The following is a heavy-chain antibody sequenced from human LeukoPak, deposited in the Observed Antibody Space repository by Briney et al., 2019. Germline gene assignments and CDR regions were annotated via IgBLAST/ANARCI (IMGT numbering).Heavy chain of an antibody. J-gene: IGHJ5*02. CDR1: GGSIRGYY. D-gene: IGHD2-2*01. Sequence: SETLSLTCNVSGGSIRGYYWSWIRQPPGKGLEWIGYIYSSGSTNYNPSLKSRVTISVDTSKNQFSLKLSSVTAADTAVYYCARTIVVVPAAPMYWFDPWGQGTLVTVSS. V-gene: IGHV4-59*01. CDR3: ARTIVVVPAAPMYWFDP. CDR2: IYSSGST.